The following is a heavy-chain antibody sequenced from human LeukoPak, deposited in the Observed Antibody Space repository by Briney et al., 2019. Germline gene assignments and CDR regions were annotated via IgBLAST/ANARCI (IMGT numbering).Heavy chain of an antibody. Sequence: SETLSLTCAVYGGSFSGYYWSWIRQPPGKGLEWIGEINHSGSTNYNPSLKSRVTMSVDTSKNQFSLKLSSVTAADTAVYYCARERDGYNYYFDYWGQGTLVTVSS. D-gene: IGHD5-24*01. CDR3: ARERDGYNYYFDY. V-gene: IGHV4-34*01. J-gene: IGHJ4*02. CDR2: INHSGST. CDR1: GGSFSGYY.